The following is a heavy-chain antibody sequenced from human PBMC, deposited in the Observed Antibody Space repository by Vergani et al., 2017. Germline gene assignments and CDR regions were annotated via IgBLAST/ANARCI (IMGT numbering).Heavy chain of an antibody. CDR1: GGSISSYY. CDR2: IYYSGGT. J-gene: IGHJ6*03. CDR3: ARSQYSSSWYSSGIFYYYYYYMDV. D-gene: IGHD6-13*01. Sequence: QVQLQESGPGLVKPSETLSLTCTVSGGSISSYYWSWIRQPPGKGLEWIGYIYYSGGTNYNPSLKSRVTISVDTSKNQFSLKLSSVTAADTAVYYCARSQYSSSWYSSGIFYYYYYYMDVWGKGTTVTVSS. V-gene: IGHV4-59*01.